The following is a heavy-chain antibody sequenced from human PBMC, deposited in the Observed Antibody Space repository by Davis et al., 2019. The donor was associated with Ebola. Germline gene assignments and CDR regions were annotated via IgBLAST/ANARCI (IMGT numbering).Heavy chain of an antibody. J-gene: IGHJ4*02. V-gene: IGHV5-10-1*01. Sequence: GESLKISCKGSGYIFTNYWISWVRQMPGKGLEWMGRIDPIDSYITYSPSFQGHVTISVDKSVRTAHIQWSSLKASDTAIYFCARHFRMDYYFDDWGQGTLITVSP. CDR2: IDPIDSYI. CDR3: ARHFRMDYYFDD. D-gene: IGHD3-3*02. CDR1: GYIFTNYW.